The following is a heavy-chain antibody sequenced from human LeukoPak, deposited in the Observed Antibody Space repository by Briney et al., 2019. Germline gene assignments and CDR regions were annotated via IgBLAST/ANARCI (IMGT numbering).Heavy chain of an antibody. V-gene: IGHV3-33*01. CDR2: IWSDGSNR. CDR3: ARDAQRGFDYSNSLEY. D-gene: IGHD4-11*01. CDR1: GFIYSHYG. Sequence: GRSLRLSCAASGFIYSHYGMHWVRQAPGKGLEWVAVIWSDGSNRFYAGSVKGRFTISRDNSQNTLFLQMNSLRAEDTAMYYCARDAQRGFDYSNSLEYWGHGTRVTVSS. J-gene: IGHJ4*01.